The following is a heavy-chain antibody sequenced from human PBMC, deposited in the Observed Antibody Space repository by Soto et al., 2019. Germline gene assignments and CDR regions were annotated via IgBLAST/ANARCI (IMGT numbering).Heavy chain of an antibody. Sequence: SETLSLTCAVYGGSFSGYYWSWIRQPPGKGLEWIGEINHSGSTNYNPSLKSRVTISVDTSKNQFSLKLSSVTAADTAVYYFARGVLYSMATTNWGQGTLVTVSS. V-gene: IGHV4-34*01. D-gene: IGHD3-10*01. CDR2: INHSGST. CDR3: ARGVLYSMATTN. CDR1: GGSFSGYY. J-gene: IGHJ4*02.